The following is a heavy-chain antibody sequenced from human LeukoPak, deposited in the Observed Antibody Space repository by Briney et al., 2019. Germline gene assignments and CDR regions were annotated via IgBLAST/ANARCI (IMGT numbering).Heavy chain of an antibody. CDR3: ARTPRVYGSGIKGFDY. CDR1: GGSISSGDYY. J-gene: IGHJ4*02. V-gene: IGHV4-30-4*08. CDR2: IYYSGST. D-gene: IGHD3-10*01. Sequence: PSQTLSLTCTVSGGSISSGDYYWGWIRQPPGKGLEWIGYIYYSGSTYYNPSLKSRVTISVDTSKNQFSLKLSSVTAADTAVYYCARTPRVYGSGIKGFDYWGQGTLVTVSS.